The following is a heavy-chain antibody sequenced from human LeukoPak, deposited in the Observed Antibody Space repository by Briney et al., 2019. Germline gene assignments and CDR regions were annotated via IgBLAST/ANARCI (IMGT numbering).Heavy chain of an antibody. V-gene: IGHV7-4-1*02. D-gene: IGHD6-13*01. CDR2: GNTNTWNP. CDR1: GYTFTSYS. Sequence: ASVKVSCKASGYTFTSYSMNGVGQAPAQGRDGMGWGNTNTWNPTYAHGFTGRCVFSLDTSVSPVYLQISSVTAEDTAVYYCARDHLAADYAYWGQGQLVTVSS. J-gene: IGHJ4*02. CDR3: ARDHLAADYAY.